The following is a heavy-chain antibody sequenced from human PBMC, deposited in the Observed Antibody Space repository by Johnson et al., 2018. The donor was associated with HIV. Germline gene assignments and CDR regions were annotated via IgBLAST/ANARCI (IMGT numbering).Heavy chain of an antibody. J-gene: IGHJ3*01. V-gene: IGHV3-53*01. D-gene: IGHD5-24*01. CDR3: TRSKLQFLAPDAFDL. Sequence: VQLVESGGGLVQPGGSLGLACVGSGFNVSNNYMSWVRQPPGQGLEWVSTLYISGNTYYADYVKGRFTISRDSSRNTLYLQIDTLKVEATALYYCTRSKLQFLAPDAFDLWGQGTMVTVSS. CDR1: GFNVSNNY. CDR2: LYISGNT.